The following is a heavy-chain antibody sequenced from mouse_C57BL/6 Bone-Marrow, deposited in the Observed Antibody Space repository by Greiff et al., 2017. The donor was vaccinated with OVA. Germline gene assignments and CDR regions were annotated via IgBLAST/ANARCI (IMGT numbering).Heavy chain of an antibody. V-gene: IGHV14-4*01. CDR2: IDPENGDT. D-gene: IGHD4-1*01. Sequence: VQLQQSGAELVRPGASVQLSCTASGFNIKDDYMHWVKQRPEQGLEWIGWIDPENGDTEYASKFQGKATITADTSSNTAYLQLSSLTSEDTAVYYCTTLGAMDYWGQGTSVTVSS. CDR1: GFNIKDDY. CDR3: TTLGAMDY. J-gene: IGHJ4*01.